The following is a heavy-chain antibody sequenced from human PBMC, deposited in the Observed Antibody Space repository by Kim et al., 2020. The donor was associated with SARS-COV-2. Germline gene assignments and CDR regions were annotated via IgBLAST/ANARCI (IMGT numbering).Heavy chain of an antibody. CDR3: AREVTIFGRGGADAFDI. V-gene: IGHV1-69*13. J-gene: IGHJ3*02. CDR1: GGTFSSYA. CDR2: IIPIFGTA. D-gene: IGHD3-3*01. Sequence: SVKVSCKASGGTFSSYAISWVRQAPGQGLEWMGGIIPIFGTANYAQKFQGRVTITADESTSTAYMELSSLRSEDTAVYYCAREVTIFGRGGADAFDIWGQGTMVTVSS.